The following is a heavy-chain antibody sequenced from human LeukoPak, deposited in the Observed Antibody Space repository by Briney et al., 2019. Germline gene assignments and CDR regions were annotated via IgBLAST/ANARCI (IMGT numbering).Heavy chain of an antibody. CDR1: GYSISSGYY. CDR2: IYYSGST. Sequence: PSETLSLTCTVSGYSISSGYYWSWIRQPPGKGLEWIGYIYYSGSTNYNPSLKSRVTISIDTSKNQFPLKLSSVTAADTAVYYCARTPVRGGSPWFDPWGQGTLVTVSS. J-gene: IGHJ5*02. D-gene: IGHD1-26*01. CDR3: ARTPVRGGSPWFDP. V-gene: IGHV4-61*01.